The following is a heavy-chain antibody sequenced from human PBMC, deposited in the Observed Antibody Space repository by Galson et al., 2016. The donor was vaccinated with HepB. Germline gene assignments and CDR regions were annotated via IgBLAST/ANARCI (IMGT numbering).Heavy chain of an antibody. CDR3: AKAKGTTGTHYYGMDV. V-gene: IGHV3-23*01. J-gene: IGHJ6*04. Sequence: SLRLSCAASGFSFSIFAMTWVRQAPGKGLERVSSISGSASNTYYADSVKGRFTISRDNSKNTLYLQMNSLRAEDTAVFYCAKAKGTTGTHYYGMDVWGKGTTVTVSS. CDR2: ISGSASNT. CDR1: GFSFSIFA. D-gene: IGHD1-1*01.